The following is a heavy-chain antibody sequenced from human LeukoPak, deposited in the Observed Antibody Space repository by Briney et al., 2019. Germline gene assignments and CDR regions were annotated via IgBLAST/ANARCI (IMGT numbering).Heavy chain of an antibody. CDR1: GFTFSNAW. J-gene: IGHJ4*02. V-gene: IGHV3-15*01. Sequence: GGSLRLSCAASGFTFSNAWMSWVRQAPGKGLEWVGRIKSKTDGGTTDYAAPVKGRFTISRDDSKNTLYLQMNSLKTEDTAVYYCAKDQVLRFLEWLLEGVFDYWGQGTLVTVSS. D-gene: IGHD3-3*01. CDR2: IKSKTDGGTT. CDR3: AKDQVLRFLEWLLEGVFDY.